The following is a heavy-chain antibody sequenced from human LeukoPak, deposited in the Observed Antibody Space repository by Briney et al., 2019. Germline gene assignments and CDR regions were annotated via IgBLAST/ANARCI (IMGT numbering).Heavy chain of an antibody. V-gene: IGHV3-21*01. CDR2: ISSSSSYI. J-gene: IGHJ4*02. CDR1: GFTFSSYS. D-gene: IGHD3-16*02. CDR3: ARFATFGGVIFYMDY. Sequence: GGSLRLSCAASGFTFSSYSMNWVRQAPGKGLEGVSSISSSSSYIYYADSVKGRFTISRDNAKNSLYLQINSLRAEDTAVYYCARFATFGGVIFYMDYWGQGTLVTVSS.